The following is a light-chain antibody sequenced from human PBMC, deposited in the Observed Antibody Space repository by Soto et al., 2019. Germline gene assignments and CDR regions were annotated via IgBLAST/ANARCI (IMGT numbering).Light chain of an antibody. Sequence: KMSQSPSTLSASVGDRVTITCRASQSISSWLAWYQQKPGKAPKLLIYKASSLESGVPSRFSGSGSGTEFTLTISSLQPDDFATYYCQQYNSYPWTFGQGTKV. CDR1: QSISSW. CDR3: QQYNSYPWT. V-gene: IGKV1-5*03. J-gene: IGKJ1*01. CDR2: KAS.